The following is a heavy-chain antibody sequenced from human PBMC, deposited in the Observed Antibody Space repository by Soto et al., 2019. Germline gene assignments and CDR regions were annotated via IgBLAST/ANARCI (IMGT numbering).Heavy chain of an antibody. CDR1: GLTFSNYA. J-gene: IGHJ4*02. CDR2: MSGSISTT. D-gene: IGHD1-7*01. CDR3: AKNQERELPRVIDF. V-gene: IGHV3-23*01. Sequence: SLRLSCATSGLTFSNYAMSWVRQAPGGGLEWVSSMSGSISTTYYADAVRGRSTISRDRSKNTLYLQMSSLRAEDTALYYCAKNQERELPRVIDFWGQGTLVTVSS.